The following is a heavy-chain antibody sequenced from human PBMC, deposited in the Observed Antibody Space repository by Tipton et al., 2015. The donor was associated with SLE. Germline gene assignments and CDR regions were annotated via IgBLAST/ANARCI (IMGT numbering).Heavy chain of an antibody. CDR1: AGSFSGYY. CDR3: ARPSSGWSGLTY. CDR2: INHSGST. V-gene: IGHV4-34*01. D-gene: IGHD6-19*01. Sequence: TLSLTCPIYAGSFSGYYWSWIRQPPGKGLEWIGEINHSGSTNYNPSLKSRVTISVDTSKNQFSLNLSSLTAADTAVYYCARPSSGWSGLTYWGQGTLVTVSS. J-gene: IGHJ4*02.